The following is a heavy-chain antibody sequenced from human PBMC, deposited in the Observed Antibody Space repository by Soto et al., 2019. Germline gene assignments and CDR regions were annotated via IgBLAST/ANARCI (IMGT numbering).Heavy chain of an antibody. CDR1: GGSISSSSYY. J-gene: IGHJ5*02. V-gene: IGHV4-39*01. Sequence: QLQLQESGPGLVKPSETLSLTCTVSGGSISSSSYYWGWIRQPPGKGLEWIGSIYYSGSTYYNPSLKSRVTISVDTSKNQFSLKLSSVTAADTAVYYCARQHYNWNDEENWFDPWGQGTLVTVSS. CDR2: IYYSGST. CDR3: ARQHYNWNDEENWFDP. D-gene: IGHD1-20*01.